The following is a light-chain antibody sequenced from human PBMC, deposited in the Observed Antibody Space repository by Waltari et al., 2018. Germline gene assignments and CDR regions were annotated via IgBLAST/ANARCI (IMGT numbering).Light chain of an antibody. J-gene: IGLJ3*02. CDR1: SGHSSNV. CDR2: VNSDGSH. Sequence: QLVLTQSPSVSASLGASIKLTCTLSSGHSSNVIAWLQQQPEEGPRYLMKVNSDGSHTRGNEIPDRFSGSSSGAERYLTISSLQSEDEADYYCQTGGHGTWVFGGGTKLTVL. CDR3: QTGGHGTWV. V-gene: IGLV4-69*01.